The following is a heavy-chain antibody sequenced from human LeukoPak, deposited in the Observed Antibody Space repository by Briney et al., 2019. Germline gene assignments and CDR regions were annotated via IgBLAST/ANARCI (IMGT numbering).Heavy chain of an antibody. Sequence: GGSLRLSCTVSGFTVSSNSMSWVRQAPGKGLEWVSFIYSDNTHYSDSVKGRFTISRDNSKNTLYLQMNSLRAEDTAVYYCAICSSTSCYHYYYMDVWGKGTTVTISS. CDR3: AICSSTSCYHYYYMDV. CDR1: GFTVSSNS. CDR2: IYSDNT. D-gene: IGHD2-2*01. V-gene: IGHV3-53*01. J-gene: IGHJ6*03.